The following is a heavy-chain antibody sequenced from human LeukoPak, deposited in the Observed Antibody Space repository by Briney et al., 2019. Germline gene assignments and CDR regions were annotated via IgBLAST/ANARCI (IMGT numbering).Heavy chain of an antibody. J-gene: IGHJ4*02. CDR3: AKAHSSSWALFDY. Sequence: GGSLRLSCAASGFTFSCYGMHWVRQAPGKGLEWVAVISYDGSNKYYADSVRGRFTISRDNSKNTLYLQMNSLRAEDTAVYYCAKAHSSSWALFDYWGQGTLVTVSS. CDR2: ISYDGSNK. V-gene: IGHV3-30*18. D-gene: IGHD6-13*01. CDR1: GFTFSCYG.